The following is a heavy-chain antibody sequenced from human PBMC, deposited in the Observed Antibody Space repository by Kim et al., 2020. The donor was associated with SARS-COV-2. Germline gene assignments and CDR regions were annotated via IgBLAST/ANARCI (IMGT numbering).Heavy chain of an antibody. CDR3: ARDLKRGYDSTRYYYGMDV. Sequence: GRFTISRDNSKNTLYLQMGSLRAEDMAVYYCARDLKRGYDSTRYYYGMDVWGQGTTVTVSS. J-gene: IGHJ6*02. V-gene: IGHV3-64*01. D-gene: IGHD3-22*01.